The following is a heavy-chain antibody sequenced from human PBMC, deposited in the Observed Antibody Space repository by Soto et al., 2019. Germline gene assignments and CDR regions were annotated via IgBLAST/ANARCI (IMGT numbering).Heavy chain of an antibody. CDR1: GGAFSSYA. CDR3: ARGRASGSYYLLDY. J-gene: IGHJ4*02. D-gene: IGHD3-10*01. Sequence: ASVKVSCKASGGAFSSYAISWVRQAPGQGLEWMGGIIPIFGTANYAQKFQGRVTITADESTSTAYMELSSLRSEGTAVYYCARGRASGSYYLLDYWGQGTLVTVSS. V-gene: IGHV1-69*13. CDR2: IIPIFGTA.